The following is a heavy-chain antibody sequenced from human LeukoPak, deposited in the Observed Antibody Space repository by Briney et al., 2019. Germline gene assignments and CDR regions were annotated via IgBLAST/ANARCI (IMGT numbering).Heavy chain of an antibody. CDR2: IYYRGST. J-gene: IGHJ4*02. Sequence: SETLSLTCTVSGGSISNGGYYWSWIRQYPGKGLEWIGYIYYRGSTYYNPSLKSRITISVDTSENQFSLRLTSVTAADTAVYXXXRGNGKVDSWGQGTLVTVSS. D-gene: IGHD1-1*01. CDR3: XRGNGKVDS. V-gene: IGHV4-31*03. CDR1: GGSISNGGYY.